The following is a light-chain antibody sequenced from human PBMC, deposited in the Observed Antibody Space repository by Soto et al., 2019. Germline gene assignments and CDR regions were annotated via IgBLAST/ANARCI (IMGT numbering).Light chain of an antibody. J-gene: IGKJ5*01. CDR3: QKYNSY. Sequence: DFQMTQSPSTLSASVGDKVTMTCRASQSIGSWLAWYQQKPGRAPKVLIYDASSLESGVPSRFSGSGSGTEFTLTISSLQPDDFATYYCQKYNSYFGHGTRLEIK. CDR1: QSIGSW. V-gene: IGKV1-5*01. CDR2: DAS.